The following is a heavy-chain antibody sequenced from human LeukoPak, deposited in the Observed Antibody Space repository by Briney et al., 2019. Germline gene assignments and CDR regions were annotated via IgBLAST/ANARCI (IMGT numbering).Heavy chain of an antibody. D-gene: IGHD3-22*01. CDR3: ARPPYDSSGYYPFFDY. Sequence: GESLKISCKGSGYSFTSYWIGWVRQMPGKGLEWMGIIYPGDSDTRYSPSFQGQVTISADKSISTAYLQWSSLKASDTAMYYCARPPYDSSGYYPFFDYWGQGTLVTVSP. J-gene: IGHJ4*02. CDR1: GYSFTSYW. V-gene: IGHV5-51*01. CDR2: IYPGDSDT.